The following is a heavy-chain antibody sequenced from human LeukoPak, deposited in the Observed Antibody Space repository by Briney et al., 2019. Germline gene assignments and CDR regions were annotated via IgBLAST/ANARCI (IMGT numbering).Heavy chain of an antibody. V-gene: IGHV3-9*01. J-gene: IGHJ4*02. D-gene: IGHD3-3*01. CDR3: AKGLWSGYYGD. CDR2: IRWNSGSI. CDR1: GFTFDDYA. Sequence: GRSLRLSCAASGFTFDDYAMHWVRQAPGKGLEWVSGIRWNSGSIGYADSVKGRFTISRDNAKNSLYLQVNSLRAEDTALYYCAKGLWSGYYGDWGQGTLVTVSS.